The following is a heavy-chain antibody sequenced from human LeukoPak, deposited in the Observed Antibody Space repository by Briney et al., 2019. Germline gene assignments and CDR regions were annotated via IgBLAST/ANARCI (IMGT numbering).Heavy chain of an antibody. CDR2: INPSGGST. CDR1: GYTFISYG. J-gene: IGHJ4*02. Sequence: GASVNVSCKASGYTFISYGISWVRQAPGQGLEWMGIINPSGGSTSYAQKFQGRVTMTRDTSTSTVYMELSSLRSEDTAVYYCARLLTHYCGGDCYSERQNDYWGQGTLVTVSS. D-gene: IGHD2-21*02. V-gene: IGHV1-46*01. CDR3: ARLLTHYCGGDCYSERQNDY.